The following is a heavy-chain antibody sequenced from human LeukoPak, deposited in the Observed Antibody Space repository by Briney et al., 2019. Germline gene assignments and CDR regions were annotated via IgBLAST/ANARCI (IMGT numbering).Heavy chain of an antibody. D-gene: IGHD3-10*01. CDR2: ISGSGRST. CDR3: AKDQGFGDPPSDY. CDR1: GFTFSSYA. V-gene: IGHV3-23*01. J-gene: IGHJ4*02. Sequence: GGSLRLSCAASGFTFSSYAMNWVRQAPGKGLEWVSAISGSGRSTYYADSVKGRFTISRDNSKNTLYLQMNSLRAEDTAIYYCAKDQGFGDPPSDYWGQGTLVTVSS.